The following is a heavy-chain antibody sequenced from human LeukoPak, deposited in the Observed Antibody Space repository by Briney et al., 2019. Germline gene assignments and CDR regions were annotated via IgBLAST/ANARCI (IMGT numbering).Heavy chain of an antibody. J-gene: IGHJ6*02. V-gene: IGHV4-34*01. CDR3: ARGPFRLQWELLMNYYYYGMDV. CDR2: INHSGST. CDR1: GGSISSYY. Sequence: SETLSLTCTVSGGSISSYYWSWIRQPPGKGLEWIGEINHSGSTDYNPSLKSRVTISVDTSKNQFSLKLSSVTAADTAVYYCARGPFRLQWELLMNYYYYGMDVWGQGTTVTVSS. D-gene: IGHD1-26*01.